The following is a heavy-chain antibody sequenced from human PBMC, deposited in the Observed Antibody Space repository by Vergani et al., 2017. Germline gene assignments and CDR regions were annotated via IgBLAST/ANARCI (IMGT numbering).Heavy chain of an antibody. CDR3: ARYSGGDSEYFQH. CDR2: IYYSGFT. Sequence: QVQLQESGPGLVTPSQTLSLTCTVSGGSISSDNYYWSWIRQPPGKGLEWIGYIYYSGFTYYNPSLKSRVSISVDTSKNQFSLKLSSVTAADTAVYYCARYSGGDSEYFQHWGQGTLVTVSS. J-gene: IGHJ1*01. CDR1: GGSISSDNYY. D-gene: IGHD1-26*01. V-gene: IGHV4-30-4*01.